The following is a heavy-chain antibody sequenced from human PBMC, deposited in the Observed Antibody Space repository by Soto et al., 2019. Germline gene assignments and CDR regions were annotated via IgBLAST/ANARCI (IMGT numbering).Heavy chain of an antibody. CDR2: IKSKTDGGTT. J-gene: IGHJ6*02. V-gene: IGHV3-15*01. CDR3: TTDRHIVATTVYYGMDV. D-gene: IGHD5-12*01. CDR1: GFTFSNAW. Sequence: PGGSLRLSCAASGFTFSNAWMSWVRQAPGKGLEWVGRIKSKTDGGTTDYAAPVKGRFTISRDDSKNTLYLQMNSLKTEDTAVYYCTTDRHIVATTVYYGMDVWGQGTTVTVSS.